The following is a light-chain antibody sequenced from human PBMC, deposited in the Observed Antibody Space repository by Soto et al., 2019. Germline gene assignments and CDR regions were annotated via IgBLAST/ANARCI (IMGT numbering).Light chain of an antibody. V-gene: IGLV4-69*01. CDR2: LNSDGSH. CDR1: SGHSSYA. Sequence: QSVLTQSPSASASLGASVKLTCTLSSGHSSYAIAWHQQQPEKGPRYLMKLNSDGSHSKGDGIPDRFSGSSSGTERYLTISSLQSEDEADYHCQTWSTGIRVFGGGTKVTVL. J-gene: IGLJ3*02. CDR3: QTWSTGIRV.